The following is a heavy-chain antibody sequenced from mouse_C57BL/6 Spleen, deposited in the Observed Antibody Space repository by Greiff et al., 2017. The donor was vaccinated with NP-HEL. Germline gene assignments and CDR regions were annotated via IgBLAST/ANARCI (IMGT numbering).Heavy chain of an antibody. D-gene: IGHD2-3*01. Sequence: VKLMESGPELVKPGASVKISCKASGYAFSSSWMNWVKQRPGKGLEWIGRIYPGDGDTNYNGKFKGKATLTADTSSSTAYMQLSSLTSEDSAVYFCERWGIYDGYYVDYWGQGTTLTVSS. CDR3: ERWGIYDGYYVDY. CDR2: IYPGDGDT. V-gene: IGHV1-82*01. J-gene: IGHJ2*01. CDR1: GYAFSSSW.